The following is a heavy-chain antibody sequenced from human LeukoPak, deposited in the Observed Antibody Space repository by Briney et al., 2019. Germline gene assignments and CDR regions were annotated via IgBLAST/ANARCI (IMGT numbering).Heavy chain of an antibody. CDR3: ARVGEVLPWFGDLDY. CDR2: ISYDGSNK. Sequence: PGGSLRLSCAASGFTFSSYAMHWVRQAPGKGLEWVAVISYDGSNKYYADSVKGRFTISRDNSKNTLYLQMNSLRAEDTAVYYCARVGEVLPWFGDLDYWGQGTLVTVSS. J-gene: IGHJ4*02. V-gene: IGHV3-30-3*01. D-gene: IGHD3-10*01. CDR1: GFTFSSYA.